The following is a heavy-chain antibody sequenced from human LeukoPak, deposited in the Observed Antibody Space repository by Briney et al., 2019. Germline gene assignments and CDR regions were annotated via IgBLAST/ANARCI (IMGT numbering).Heavy chain of an antibody. CDR1: GYSFTSYW. CDR2: TYPGDSDT. V-gene: IGHV5-51*01. CDR3: ARILGGYFDY. Sequence: GESLKISCKGSGYSFTSYWIGWVRQLPGKGLDWMGITYPGDSDTRYSPSSQGQVTISVDKSISNAYLQWSSLKPSDTAMYYCARILGGYFDYWGQGTLVTVSS. J-gene: IGHJ4*02. D-gene: IGHD3-16*01.